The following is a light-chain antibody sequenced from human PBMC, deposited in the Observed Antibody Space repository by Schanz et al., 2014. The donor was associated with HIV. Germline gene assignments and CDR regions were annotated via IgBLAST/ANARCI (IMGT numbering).Light chain of an antibody. CDR3: SSYADINNLV. CDR1: SSDVGGYNY. Sequence: QSALTQPASVSGSPGQSITISCTGTSSDVGGYNYVSWYQQHPGKAPKLMIYDVTNRPSGVSNRFSGSKSGNTASLTVSGLQAEDEADYYCSSYADINNLVFGGGTKLTVL. J-gene: IGLJ2*01. V-gene: IGLV2-14*03. CDR2: DVT.